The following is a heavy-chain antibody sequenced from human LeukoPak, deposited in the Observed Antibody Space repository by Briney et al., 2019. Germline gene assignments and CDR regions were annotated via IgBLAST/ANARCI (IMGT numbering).Heavy chain of an antibody. Sequence: GASVKVPCKASGYTFTGHYMHWVRQAPGQGLEWMGWINPNNGGTNYAQKFQGRVTMTRDTSISTAYMELSRLRPDDTAVYYCARGYALYSGRYIDFDYWGQGTLVTVSS. D-gene: IGHD1-26*01. J-gene: IGHJ4*02. V-gene: IGHV1-2*02. CDR3: ARGYALYSGRYIDFDY. CDR1: GYTFTGHY. CDR2: INPNNGGT.